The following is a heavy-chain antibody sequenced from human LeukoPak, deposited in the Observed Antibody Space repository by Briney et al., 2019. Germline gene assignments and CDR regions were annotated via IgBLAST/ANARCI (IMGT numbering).Heavy chain of an antibody. V-gene: IGHV1-2*02. J-gene: IGHJ6*03. CDR1: GYTFTGYY. CDR3: ARSPPRATLYYYYYYMDV. CDR2: INPNSGGT. D-gene: IGHD5-12*01. Sequence: ASVKVSCKASGYTFTGYYMHWVRQAPGQGLEWMGWINPNSGGTNYAQKFQGRVTMTRDTSISTAYMELSRLRSDDTAVYYCARSPPRATLYYYYYYMDVWGKGTTVTVSS.